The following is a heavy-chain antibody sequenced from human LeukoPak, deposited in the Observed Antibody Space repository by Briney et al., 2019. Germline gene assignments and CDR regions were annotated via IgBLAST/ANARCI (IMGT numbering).Heavy chain of an antibody. D-gene: IGHD3-3*01. CDR2: TSGSGGKT. Sequence: GGSLRLSCAASGFTFSSYAMSWVRQAPGKGLEWVSGTSGSGGKTYYADSVKGRTTISRDNSKNTLYLQMNSLRAGDTAVYYCAKHLQSISTSLDYWGQGTLVTVSS. J-gene: IGHJ4*02. V-gene: IGHV3-23*01. CDR1: GFTFSSYA. CDR3: AKHLQSISTSLDY.